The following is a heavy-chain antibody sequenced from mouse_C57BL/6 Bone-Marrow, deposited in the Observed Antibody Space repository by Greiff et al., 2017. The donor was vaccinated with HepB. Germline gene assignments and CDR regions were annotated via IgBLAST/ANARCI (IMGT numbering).Heavy chain of an antibody. V-gene: IGHV5-4*01. Sequence: DVLLVESGGGLVKPGGSLKLSCAASGFTFSSYAMSWVRQTPEKRLEWVATISDGGSYTYYQDKVKGRFTITRDNAKNNLYLQMSHLKSEDTAMYYCARDSYYYGSSYSACFAYWGQGTLVTVSA. CDR3: ARDSYYYGSSYSACFAY. J-gene: IGHJ3*01. CDR2: ISDGGSYT. D-gene: IGHD1-1*01. CDR1: GFTFSSYA.